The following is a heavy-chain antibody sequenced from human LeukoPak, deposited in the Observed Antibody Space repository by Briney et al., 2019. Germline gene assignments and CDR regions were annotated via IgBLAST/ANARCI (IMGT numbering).Heavy chain of an antibody. Sequence: GRSLRVSCAASGFAFSTYAIHWVRQAPGKGLEWVAVISYDGSNKYYADSVKGRFTISRDNSKSTLYLQMNSLRPEDTAVYYCAREGGFSGYDSAFVAYYYYGMDVWGQGTTVTVSS. D-gene: IGHD5-12*01. J-gene: IGHJ6*02. V-gene: IGHV3-30-3*01. CDR3: AREGGFSGYDSAFVAYYYYGMDV. CDR2: ISYDGSNK. CDR1: GFAFSTYA.